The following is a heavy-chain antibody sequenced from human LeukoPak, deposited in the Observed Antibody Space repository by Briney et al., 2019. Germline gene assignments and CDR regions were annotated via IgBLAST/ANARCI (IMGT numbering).Heavy chain of an antibody. CDR2: IYHSGTT. Sequence: SGTRSLTCAVSGGSISSSNWWSWVRQPPGKGLEWIGEIYHSGTTTYNPSLESRLTISVDKSKNQFSLKLSSVTAADTAVYYCASSVAGYTPGYFDYWGQGTLVTVSS. J-gene: IGHJ4*02. CDR3: ASSVAGYTPGYFDY. V-gene: IGHV4-4*02. CDR1: GGSISSSNW. D-gene: IGHD6-19*01.